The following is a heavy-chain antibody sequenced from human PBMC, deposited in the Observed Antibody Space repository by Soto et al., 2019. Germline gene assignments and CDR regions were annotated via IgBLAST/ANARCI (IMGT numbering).Heavy chain of an antibody. Sequence: SVKVSCKASGGTFSSYAISWVRQAPGQGLEWMGGIIPIFGTANYAQKFQGRVTIAADESTSTAYMELSSLRSEDTAVYYCARGGYDILTGYWFDPWGQGTLVTVSS. CDR2: IIPIFGTA. CDR3: ARGGYDILTGYWFDP. D-gene: IGHD3-9*01. CDR1: GGTFSSYA. V-gene: IGHV1-69*13. J-gene: IGHJ5*02.